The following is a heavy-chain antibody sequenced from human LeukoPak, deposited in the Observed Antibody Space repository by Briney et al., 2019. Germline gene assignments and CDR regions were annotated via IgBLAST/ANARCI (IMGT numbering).Heavy chain of an antibody. J-gene: IGHJ6*03. CDR1: GFTFDDYA. CDR3: AKDSTTGSGWYSYYYYMDV. D-gene: IGHD6-19*01. CDR2: ISWNSGSI. Sequence: GGSLRLSCAASGFTFDDYAMHWVRQAPGKGLEWVSGISWNSGSIGYADSVKGRFTISRDNAKNSLYLQMNSLRAEDTALYYCAKDSTTGSGWYSYYYYMDVWGKGTTVTISS. V-gene: IGHV3-9*01.